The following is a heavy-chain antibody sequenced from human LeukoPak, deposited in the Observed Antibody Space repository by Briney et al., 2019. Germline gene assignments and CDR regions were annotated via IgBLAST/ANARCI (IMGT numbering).Heavy chain of an antibody. J-gene: IGHJ3*02. CDR3: ARHDPIISMIVGERPFEI. Sequence: SETLSLTCTVSGGSIRSYYWSCIRQPPGKGLEWIGYIYYSGSTKYNPSLKSRVTISVDTSKNQFSLKLSSVTAADTAVYYCARHDPIISMIVGERPFEIWGQGTMVTVSS. CDR1: GGSIRSYY. CDR2: IYYSGST. V-gene: IGHV4-59*08. D-gene: IGHD3-22*01.